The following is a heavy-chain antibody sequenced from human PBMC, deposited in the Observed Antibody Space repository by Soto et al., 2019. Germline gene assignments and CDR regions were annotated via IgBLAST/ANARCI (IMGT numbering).Heavy chain of an antibody. CDR1: GFTFSVYA. D-gene: IGHD5-18*01. CDR2: ISGSGETT. Sequence: SLRLSCAASGFTFSVYAMSWVRQAPGKGLEWVSGISGSGETTYHADSVKGRITISRDNSKNTLYLQMDSLRAEDTAVYYCAKAPFDSYIYKADIYYGMDVWGQGTTVTVSS. J-gene: IGHJ6*02. V-gene: IGHV3-23*01. CDR3: AKAPFDSYIYKADIYYGMDV.